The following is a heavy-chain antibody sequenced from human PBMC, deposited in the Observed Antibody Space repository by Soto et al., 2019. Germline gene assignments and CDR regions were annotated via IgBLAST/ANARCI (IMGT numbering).Heavy chain of an antibody. D-gene: IGHD3-16*02. CDR1: GFTFSSYS. J-gene: IGHJ5*02. V-gene: IGHV3-21*01. CDR2: ISSSSSYI. Sequence: GGSLRLSCAASGFTFSSYSTNWVRQAPGKGLEWVSSISSSSSYIYYADSVKGRFTISRDNAKNSLYLEMNSLRAEDTAVYYCARVLGYDYVWGSYRIKGWFDPWGQGTLVTVSS. CDR3: ARVLGYDYVWGSYRIKGWFDP.